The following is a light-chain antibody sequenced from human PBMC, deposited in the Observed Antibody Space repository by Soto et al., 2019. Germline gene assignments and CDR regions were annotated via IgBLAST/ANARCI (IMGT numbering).Light chain of an antibody. CDR1: QSVRNSY. CDR3: QQYGSSST. CDR2: GAS. V-gene: IGKV3-20*01. Sequence: DIVLMQSPGTLSLSPVERATLSCRASQSVRNSYLACYQQKPGQPPRLLIYGASSRATGIPDRFSGSGSGTDFTLTISRLETEDFAVYYCQQYGSSSTFGQGTQVDI. J-gene: IGKJ1*01.